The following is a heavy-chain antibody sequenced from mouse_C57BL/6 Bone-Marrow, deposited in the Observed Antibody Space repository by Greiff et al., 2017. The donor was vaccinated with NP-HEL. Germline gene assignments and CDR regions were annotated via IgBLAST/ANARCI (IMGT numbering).Heavy chain of an antibody. CDR1: GYTFTSYW. D-gene: IGHD2-5*01. CDR2: IYPGSGST. V-gene: IGHV1-55*01. CDR3: ARPLYSNPYAMDY. J-gene: IGHJ4*01. Sequence: QVHVKQPGAELVKPGASVKMSCKASGYTFTSYWITWVKQRPGQGLEWIGDIYPGSGSTNYNEKFKSKATLTVDTSSSTAYMQLSSLTSEDSAVYYCARPLYSNPYAMDYWGQGTSVTVSS.